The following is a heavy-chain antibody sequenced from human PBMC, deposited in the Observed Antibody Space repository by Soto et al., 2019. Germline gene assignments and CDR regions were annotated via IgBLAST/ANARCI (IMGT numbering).Heavy chain of an antibody. CDR2: INPNSGGT. D-gene: IGHD2-2*01. CDR3: AREWGYCSSTSCYHYFDY. V-gene: IGHV1-2*04. Sequence: ASVKVSCKASGYTFTGYYMHWVRQAPGQGLEWMGWINPNSGGTNYAQKFQGWVTMTRDTSISTAYMELSRLRSDDTAVYYCAREWGYCSSTSCYHYFDYWGQGTLVTVSS. CDR1: GYTFTGYY. J-gene: IGHJ4*02.